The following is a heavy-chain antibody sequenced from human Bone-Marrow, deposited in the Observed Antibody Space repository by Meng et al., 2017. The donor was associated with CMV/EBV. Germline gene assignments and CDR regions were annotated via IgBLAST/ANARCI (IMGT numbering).Heavy chain of an antibody. Sequence: SETLSLTSAVYGGSFSGNYWSWIRQPPGKGLEWIGEINHSGSTNYNPSLKSRVTMSGDTSKKQFSLKLTSVTAADTAVYYCARSRGNYLGAGFDYWGQGTLVTVSS. CDR2: INHSGST. D-gene: IGHD1-7*01. J-gene: IGHJ4*02. CDR3: ARSRGNYLGAGFDY. V-gene: IGHV4-34*01. CDR1: GGSFSGNY.